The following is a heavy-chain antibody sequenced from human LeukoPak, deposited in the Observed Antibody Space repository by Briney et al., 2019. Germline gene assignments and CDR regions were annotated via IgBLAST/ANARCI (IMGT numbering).Heavy chain of an antibody. CDR3: AKALKNCGGDCYFPVYHYYYGMDV. Sequence: GGSLRLSCAASGFSFGDYAMHWVRQAPGKGLEWLAVISYDGSNTYYADSVKGRFTISRDNSKNTLYLQMNSLRTEDTAVYYCAKALKNCGGDCYFPVYHYYYGMDVWGQGTTVTVSS. CDR2: ISYDGSNT. J-gene: IGHJ6*02. CDR1: GFSFGDYA. D-gene: IGHD2-21*02. V-gene: IGHV3-30*18.